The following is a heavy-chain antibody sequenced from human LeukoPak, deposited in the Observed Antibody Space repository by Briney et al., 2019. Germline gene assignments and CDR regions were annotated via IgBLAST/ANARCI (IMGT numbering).Heavy chain of an antibody. V-gene: IGHV3-48*03. CDR3: ASLAAAGNDY. J-gene: IGHJ4*02. CDR2: NSSSGSTI. D-gene: IGHD6-13*01. Sequence: GGSLRLSGAASGFTFSSYEMNWVRQAPGKGLEGVSYNSSSGSTIYYADSVKRRFTISRDNAKNSLYLQMNRLRAEDTAVYYCASLAAAGNDYWGQGTLVTVSS. CDR1: GFTFSSYE.